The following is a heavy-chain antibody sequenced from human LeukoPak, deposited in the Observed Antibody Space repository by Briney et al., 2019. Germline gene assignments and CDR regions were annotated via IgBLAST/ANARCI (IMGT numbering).Heavy chain of an antibody. D-gene: IGHD6-13*01. J-gene: IGHJ4*02. Sequence: GGSLRLSCAASGFTVSSNYMSWVRQAPGKGLEWVSVIYSGGSTYYADSVKGRFTISRGNSKNTLYLQMNSLRAEDTAVYYCARDSVSSSWYLPGFDYWGQGTLVTVSS. CDR2: IYSGGST. CDR1: GFTVSSNY. CDR3: ARDSVSSSWYLPGFDY. V-gene: IGHV3-53*01.